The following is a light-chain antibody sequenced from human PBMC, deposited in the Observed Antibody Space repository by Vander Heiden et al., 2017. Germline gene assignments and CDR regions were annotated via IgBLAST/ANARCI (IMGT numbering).Light chain of an antibody. CDR2: GAS. CDR1: QSLTSN. CDR3: QQYNDWPPLT. J-gene: IGKJ4*01. Sequence: EILMTQSPATLSVSPGERATLSCRASQSLTSNLPWYQQKPGQPPRLLIYGASTRATGIPARFSGSGSGTDFTLTISSLQSEDFAIYYCQQYNDWPPLTFGGGTKVEIE. V-gene: IGKV3-15*01.